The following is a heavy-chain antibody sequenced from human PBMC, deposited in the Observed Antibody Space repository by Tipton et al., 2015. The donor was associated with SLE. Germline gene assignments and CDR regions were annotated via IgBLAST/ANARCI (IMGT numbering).Heavy chain of an antibody. CDR3: ARVGSGSYERGFDAFDI. CDR2: IYYSGST. Sequence: TLSLTCTVSGGSISSSSYYWGWIRQPPGKGLEWIGSIYYSGSTYYNPSLKSRVTISVDTSKNQFSLKLSSVTAADTAVYYCARVGSGSYERGFDAFDIWGQGTMVTVSS. CDR1: GGSISSSSYY. V-gene: IGHV4-39*07. D-gene: IGHD1-26*01. J-gene: IGHJ3*02.